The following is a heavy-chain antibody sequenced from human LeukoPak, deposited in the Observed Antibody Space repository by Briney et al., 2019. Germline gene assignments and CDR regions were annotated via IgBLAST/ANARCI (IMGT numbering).Heavy chain of an antibody. CDR3: ARGEYYESSGYYHYDY. V-gene: IGHV3-23*01. CDR2: ISGSGGST. CDR1: GFTFSSYA. J-gene: IGHJ4*02. Sequence: GGSLRLSCAASGFTFSSYAMSWVRQAPGKGLEWVSAISGSGGSTYYADSVKGRLTISRDNAKNSLYLQMNSLRAEDTAIYYCARGEYYESSGYYHYDYWGQGTLVTVSS. D-gene: IGHD3-22*01.